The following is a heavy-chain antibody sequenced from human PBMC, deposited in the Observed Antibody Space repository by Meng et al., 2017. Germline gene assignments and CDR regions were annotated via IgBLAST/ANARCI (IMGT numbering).Heavy chain of an antibody. CDR3: TTVYYYGSGRLYFEY. J-gene: IGHJ4*02. Sequence: GPVLWKPSGLCALTCDVARGFIRRSAWWGWVRQSSGKGLEWIGEIYQTGSTNYNPSLKSRAIISVDPSNNQFSLELTSLTAADTAVYYCTTVYYYGSGRLYFEYWGQGTLVTVSS. V-gene: IGHV4-4*02. CDR1: RGFIRRSAW. D-gene: IGHD3-10*01. CDR2: IYQTGST.